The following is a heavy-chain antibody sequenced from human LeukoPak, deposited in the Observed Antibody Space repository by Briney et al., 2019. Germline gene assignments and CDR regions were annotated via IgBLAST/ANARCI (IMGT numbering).Heavy chain of an antibody. D-gene: IGHD3-22*01. J-gene: IGHJ4*02. CDR3: ARSRVVSTLHYFDY. Sequence: PSETLSLPCTVSGGSISSSSYYWGWIRQPPGKGLEWIGSIYSSGSTYYNPSLKSRVTISVDTSKNQFSLKVSSVTAADTAVYYCARSRVVSTLHYFDYWGQGIVVTVSS. CDR1: GGSISSSSYY. V-gene: IGHV4-39*01. CDR2: IYSSGST.